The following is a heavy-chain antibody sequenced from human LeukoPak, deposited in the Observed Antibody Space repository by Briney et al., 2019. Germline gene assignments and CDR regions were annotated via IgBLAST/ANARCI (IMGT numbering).Heavy chain of an antibody. J-gene: IGHJ4*02. V-gene: IGHV4-4*09. CDR2: IYTSGST. CDR3: ARSEGYDSSGYYHFDY. Sequence: SETLSLTCTVSGGSISSYYWSWIQQPPGKGLEWIGYIYTSGSTNYNPSLKSRVTISVDTSKNQFSLKLSSVTAADTAVYYCARSEGYDSSGYYHFDYWGQGTLVTVSS. CDR1: GGSISSYY. D-gene: IGHD3-22*01.